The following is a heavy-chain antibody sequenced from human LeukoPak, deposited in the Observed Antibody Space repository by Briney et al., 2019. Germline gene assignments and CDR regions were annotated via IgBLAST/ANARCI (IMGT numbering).Heavy chain of an antibody. Sequence: ASVKVSCKASGYTFTGYYMHWVRQAPGQGLEWVGWINPKSGVTNYAQKFQGRVTMTSDTSITTVYMELSRLRSGDTAVYYCARRVFSGWGYYFDYWGQGTLVTVSS. CDR3: ARRVFSGWGYYFDY. D-gene: IGHD6-19*01. J-gene: IGHJ4*02. CDR1: GYTFTGYY. V-gene: IGHV1-2*02. CDR2: INPKSGVT.